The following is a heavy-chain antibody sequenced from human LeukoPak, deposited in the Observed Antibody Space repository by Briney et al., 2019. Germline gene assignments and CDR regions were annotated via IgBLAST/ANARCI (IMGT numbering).Heavy chain of an antibody. D-gene: IGHD3-22*01. CDR2: IYYSGST. J-gene: IGHJ5*02. Sequence: SETLSLTCTVSAGSINNYYWSWIRQPPGKGLEWIGYIYYSGSTNYNPSLKSRVTISVDRSKNQFSLKLSSVTAADTAVYYCAKAVYDSSGYYYYPWGQGTLVTVSS. CDR1: AGSINNYY. CDR3: AKAVYDSSGYYYYP. V-gene: IGHV4-59*12.